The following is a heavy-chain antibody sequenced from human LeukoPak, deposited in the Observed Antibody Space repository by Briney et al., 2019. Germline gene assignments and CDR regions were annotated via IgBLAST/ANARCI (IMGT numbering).Heavy chain of an antibody. Sequence: PGGSLRLPCAASGFTFSNSAMNWVRQVPGKGLEWVSSIDYDSSHIYYAASVRGRFTISRDNARNSVYLQMNSLRVEDTAVYYCARDPLRYLRVGHYDYWGQGTLVAVSS. CDR2: IDYDSSHI. J-gene: IGHJ4*02. CDR1: GFTFSNSA. V-gene: IGHV3-21*01. D-gene: IGHD3-9*01. CDR3: ARDPLRYLRVGHYDY.